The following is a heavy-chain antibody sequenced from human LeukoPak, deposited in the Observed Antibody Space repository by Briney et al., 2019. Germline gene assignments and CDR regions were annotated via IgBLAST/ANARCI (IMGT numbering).Heavy chain of an antibody. CDR3: ATEATVTSFDY. CDR1: GYTFTSYY. J-gene: IGHJ4*02. CDR2: INTNTGNP. D-gene: IGHD4-17*01. V-gene: IGHV7-4-1*02. Sequence: ASVKVSCKASGYTFTSYYMHWVRQAPGQGLEWMGWINTNTGNPTYAQGFTGRFVFSLDTSVSTAYLQISSLKAEDTAVYYCATEATVTSFDYWGQGTLVTVSS.